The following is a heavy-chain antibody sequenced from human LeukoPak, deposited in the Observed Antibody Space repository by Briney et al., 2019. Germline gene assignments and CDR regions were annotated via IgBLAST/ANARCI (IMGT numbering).Heavy chain of an antibody. CDR3: ARDRLDHYYGSGSPNYYFDY. CDR1: GYTFTSYY. Sequence: ASVKVSCKASGYTFTSYYMHWVRQAPGQGLEWMGIINPSGGSTSYAQKFQGRVTMTRDTSTSTVYMELSSLRSEDTAVYYCARDRLDHYYGSGSPNYYFDYWGQGTLVTVSP. D-gene: IGHD3-10*01. V-gene: IGHV1-46*01. J-gene: IGHJ4*02. CDR2: INPSGGST.